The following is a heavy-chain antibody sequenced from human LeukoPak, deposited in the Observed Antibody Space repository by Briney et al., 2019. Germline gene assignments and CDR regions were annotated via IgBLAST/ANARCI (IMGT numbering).Heavy chain of an antibody. CDR1: GFTFSSYW. Sequence: PGGSLRLSCAASGFTFSSYWMHWVRQAPGKGLVSVSRINSDGSSTSYADSVKGRFTISRDNAKNTLYLQMNSLRAEDTAVYYCARDVALNYGDPRYYFDYWGQGTLVTVSS. J-gene: IGHJ4*02. CDR3: ARDVALNYGDPRYYFDY. V-gene: IGHV3-74*01. D-gene: IGHD4-17*01. CDR2: INSDGSST.